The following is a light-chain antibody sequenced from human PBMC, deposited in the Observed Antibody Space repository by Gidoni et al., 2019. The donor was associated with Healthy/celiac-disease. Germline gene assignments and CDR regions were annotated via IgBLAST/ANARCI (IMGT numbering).Light chain of an antibody. CDR3: MQDLQTPFT. J-gene: IGKJ3*01. CDR2: LGS. CDR1: QSHLHSNGYNY. V-gene: IGKV2-28*01. Sequence: DMMMTQYPLSLPVTPGEPASISCRSSQSHLHSNGYNYLDWYLQKPGQSPQLLIYLGSNRASGVPDRFSGSGSGTDFTLKISRVEAEDVGVYYCMQDLQTPFTFGPGTKVDIK.